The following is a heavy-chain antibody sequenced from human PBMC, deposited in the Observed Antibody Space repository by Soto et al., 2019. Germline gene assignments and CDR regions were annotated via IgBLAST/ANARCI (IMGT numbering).Heavy chain of an antibody. CDR2: ISYDGSNK. J-gene: IGHJ4*02. CDR3: ARDPIRITIFGASPYFDY. V-gene: IGHV3-30-3*01. D-gene: IGHD3-3*01. Sequence: QVQLVESGGGVVQPGRSLRLSCAASGFTFSSYAMHWVRQAPGKGLEWVAVISYDGSNKYYADSVKGRFTISRDNSKNTLYLQMNSLRAEDTAVYYCARDPIRITIFGASPYFDYWGQGTLVTVSS. CDR1: GFTFSSYA.